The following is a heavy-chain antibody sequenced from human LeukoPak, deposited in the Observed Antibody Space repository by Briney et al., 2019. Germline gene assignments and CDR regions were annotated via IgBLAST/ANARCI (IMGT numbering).Heavy chain of an antibody. Sequence: QPGGSLRLSCAASGFTFRTYAMSWVRQAPGKGLEWVSAVRGSGSDTYYADSVKGRFTISRDNSKNTLYLQMNSLRAEDTAIYYCAKTSRVNSAYDSPFDYWSQGTLVTVSS. V-gene: IGHV3-23*01. J-gene: IGHJ4*02. CDR2: VRGSGSDT. CDR3: AKTSRVNSAYDSPFDY. D-gene: IGHD5-12*01. CDR1: GFTFRTYA.